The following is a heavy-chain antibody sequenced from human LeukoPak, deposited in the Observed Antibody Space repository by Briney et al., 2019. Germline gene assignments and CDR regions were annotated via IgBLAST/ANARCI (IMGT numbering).Heavy chain of an antibody. CDR1: GFTFNSYA. J-gene: IGHJ4*02. CDR3: AKDRRPYYGSGSYPYYFDY. D-gene: IGHD3-10*01. V-gene: IGHV3-23*01. CDR2: ISGSGGST. Sequence: GGSLRLSCAASGFTFNSYAMSWVRQAPGKGLEWVSAISGSGGSTYYADSVKGRFTISRDNSKNTLYLQMNSLRAEDTAVYYCAKDRRPYYGSGSYPYYFDYWGQGTLVTVSS.